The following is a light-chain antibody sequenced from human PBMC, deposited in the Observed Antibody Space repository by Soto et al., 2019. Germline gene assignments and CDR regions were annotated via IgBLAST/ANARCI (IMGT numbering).Light chain of an antibody. J-gene: IGKJ5*01. CDR2: DAY. CDR1: QSFRGL. Sequence: EVVLTQSPVTLSLSPGERATLSCRASQSFRGLLAWYQQKPGQAPRLLIYDAYNRATGIPPRFSGSGSGTDFTLTISSLEPEDSAVYYCQQRHMWPIKFGQGTRLAIK. V-gene: IGKV3-11*01. CDR3: QQRHMWPIK.